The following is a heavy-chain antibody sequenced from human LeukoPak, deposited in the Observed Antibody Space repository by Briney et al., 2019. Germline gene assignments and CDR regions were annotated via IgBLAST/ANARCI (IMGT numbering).Heavy chain of an antibody. CDR2: IYYSGST. J-gene: IGHJ6*03. CDR3: ARCRGSSPFYYYYMDV. D-gene: IGHD1-26*01. CDR1: GGSISSSSYY. V-gene: IGHV4-39*01. Sequence: PSETLSLTCTVSGGSISSSSYYWGWIRQPPGKGLEWIGSIYYSGSTYYNPPLKSRVTISVDASKNQFSLQLSSVTAADTAVYYCARCRGSSPFYYYYMDVWGKGTTVTVSS.